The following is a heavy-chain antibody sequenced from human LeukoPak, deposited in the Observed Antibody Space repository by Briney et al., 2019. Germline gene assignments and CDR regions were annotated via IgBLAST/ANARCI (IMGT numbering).Heavy chain of an antibody. CDR3: AHHPATYYDFWSGYSTHSPADY. D-gene: IGHD3-3*01. CDR2: IYWNDDK. Sequence: SGPTLVNSTQTLTLTCTFSGFSLSTSGVGVGWIRQPPGKALEWLALIYWNDDKRYSPSLKSRLTITKDTSKNQVVLTMTNMDPVDTATYYCAHHPATYYDFWSGYSTHSPADYWGQGTLVTVSS. CDR1: GFSLSTSGVG. V-gene: IGHV2-5*01. J-gene: IGHJ4*02.